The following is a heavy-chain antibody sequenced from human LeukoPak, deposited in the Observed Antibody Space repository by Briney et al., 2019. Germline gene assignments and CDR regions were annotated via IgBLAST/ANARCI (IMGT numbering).Heavy chain of an antibody. CDR1: GGTFSSYA. D-gene: IGHD5-12*01. Sequence: ASVKVSCKASGGTFSSYAISWVRQAPGQGLEWMGGIIPIFGTANYAQKFQGRVTITADESTSTAYMELSSLRSEDTAVYYCARAGTRYSGYGSHDYWGQGTLVTVSS. CDR3: ARAGTRYSGYGSHDY. J-gene: IGHJ4*02. V-gene: IGHV1-69*13. CDR2: IIPIFGTA.